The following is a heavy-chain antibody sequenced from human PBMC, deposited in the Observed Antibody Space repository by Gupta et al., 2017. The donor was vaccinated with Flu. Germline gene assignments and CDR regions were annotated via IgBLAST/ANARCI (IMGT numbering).Heavy chain of an antibody. CDR1: GFTFSSYS. V-gene: IGHV3-21*01. CDR3: TRAWGGSYWYFDY. CDR2: ISSSSSYI. Sequence: EVQLVESGGGLVKPGGSLSLSCSTSGFTFSSYSMNWVRQAPGKGLEWVSSISSSSSYIYYADSVKGRFTISRDNAKTSVYLQMNSLRAEDTAVYYCTRAWGGSYWYFDYWGQGTLVTVSS. J-gene: IGHJ4*02. D-gene: IGHD1-26*01.